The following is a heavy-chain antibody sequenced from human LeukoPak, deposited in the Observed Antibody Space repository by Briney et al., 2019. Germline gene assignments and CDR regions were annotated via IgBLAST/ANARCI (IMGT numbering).Heavy chain of an antibody. CDR3: AKLLPRYNSGWPRGAFDI. CDR1: GFTFDDYA. V-gene: IGHV3-9*01. D-gene: IGHD6-19*01. J-gene: IGHJ3*02. CDR2: ISWNSGSI. Sequence: GRSLRLSCAASGFTFDDYAMHWVRQAPGKGLEWVSGISWNSGSIGYADSVKGRFTISRDNAKNSLYLQMNSLRAEDTALYYCAKLLPRYNSGWPRGAFDIWGQGTMVTVSS.